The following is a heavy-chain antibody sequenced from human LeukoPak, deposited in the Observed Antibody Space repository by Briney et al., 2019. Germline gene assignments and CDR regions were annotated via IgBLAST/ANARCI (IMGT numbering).Heavy chain of an antibody. V-gene: IGHV1-18*01. CDR2: ISAYNGNT. J-gene: IGHJ6*02. CDR3: ARVSYGMDV. CDR1: GYTFTSYG. Sequence: GASVKVSCKASGYTFTSYGISWVRQAPGQGLEWMGWISAYNGNTNYAQKFQGRVTMTRDTSTSTVYMELSSLRSEDTAVYYCARVSYGMDVWGQGTTVTVSS.